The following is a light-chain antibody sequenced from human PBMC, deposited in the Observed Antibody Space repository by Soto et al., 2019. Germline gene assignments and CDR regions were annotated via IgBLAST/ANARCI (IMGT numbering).Light chain of an antibody. CDR2: GAS. V-gene: IGKV3-20*01. J-gene: IGKJ4*01. CDR3: QQYGSSPLT. Sequence: EIVLTQSPGTLSLSPGERATLSCRASQSVSSSYLAWYQQKPGQAPRLLIYGASSRATGLPDRFSGSGSGTDFSLTISRLEPEDLAVYYCQQYGSSPLTFGGGTKVEIK. CDR1: QSVSSSY.